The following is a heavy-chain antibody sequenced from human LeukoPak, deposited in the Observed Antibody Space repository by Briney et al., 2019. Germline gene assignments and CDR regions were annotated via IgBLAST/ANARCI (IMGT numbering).Heavy chain of an antibody. CDR3: ARVGGSGGSDAFDI. CDR1: GFTFSSYA. Sequence: GGSLRLSCAASGFTFSSYAMHWVRQAPGKGLEWVAVISYDGSNKYYADSVKGRFTISRDNSKNTLYLQMNSLRAGDTAVYYCARVGGSGGSDAFDIWGQGTMVTVSS. V-gene: IGHV3-30-3*01. CDR2: ISYDGSNK. D-gene: IGHD3-10*01. J-gene: IGHJ3*02.